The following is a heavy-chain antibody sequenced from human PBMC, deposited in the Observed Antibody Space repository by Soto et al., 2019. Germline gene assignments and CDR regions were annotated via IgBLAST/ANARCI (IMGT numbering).Heavy chain of an antibody. CDR3: AKDAVARDGFWLVSD. CDR1: GFSFNKYA. D-gene: IGHD2-21*02. V-gene: IGHV3-23*01. Sequence: PGGSLRLSCEASGFSFNKYAMVWVRQAPGKGQEWVSGITGSGVTIEHAASVKGRFTISRDNSKNTVYLKMNSLRAEDTAMYYCAKDAVARDGFWLVSDWGQGTTITVSS. CDR2: ITGSGVTI. J-gene: IGHJ4*02.